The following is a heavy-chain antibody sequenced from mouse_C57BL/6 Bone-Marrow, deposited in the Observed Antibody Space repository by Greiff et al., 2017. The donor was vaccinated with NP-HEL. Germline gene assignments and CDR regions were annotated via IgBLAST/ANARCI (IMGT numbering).Heavy chain of an antibody. J-gene: IGHJ4*01. CDR3: ARWGYYAMDY. CDR2: INPSSGYT. CDR1: GYTFTSYW. Sequence: QVQLQQSGAELAKPGASVKLSCKASGYTFTSYWMHWVKQRPGQGLEWIGYINPSSGYTKYNQKFKDEATLTADKSSSTAYMQLSSLTYEDSAVYYCARWGYYAMDYWGQGTSVTVSS. V-gene: IGHV1-7*01.